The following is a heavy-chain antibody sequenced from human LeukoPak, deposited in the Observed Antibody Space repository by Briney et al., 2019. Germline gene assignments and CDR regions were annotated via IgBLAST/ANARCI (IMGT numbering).Heavy chain of an antibody. V-gene: IGHV3-23*01. J-gene: IGHJ4*02. CDR1: GFTFSNYA. D-gene: IGHD6-19*01. CDR3: AKISSGWYADH. Sequence: GGSLRLNCKASGFTFSNYAMTWVREAPGKGLEWASGLIDSGVSPEYADSVKGRFTISRDNSKNTLYVQMNSLGVEDTAVYYCAKISSGWYADHWGQGTLVTVSS. CDR2: LIDSGVSP.